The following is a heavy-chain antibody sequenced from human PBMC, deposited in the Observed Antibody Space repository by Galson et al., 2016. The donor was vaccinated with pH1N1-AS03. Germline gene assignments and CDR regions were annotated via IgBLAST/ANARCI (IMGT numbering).Heavy chain of an antibody. J-gene: IGHJ3*02. D-gene: IGHD2-21*01. V-gene: IGHV5-51*01. CDR2: IDPRDSDA. CDR1: GYDFINYW. CDR3: ARHRQSETYSEPFDI. Sequence: QSGAEVKKLGESLKISCKASGYDFINYWIGWVRQMPGKGLEWMGVIDPRDSDARYSSSFQGQVTISADKSITTAHLQWGSLKASDTGMYFCARHRQSETYSEPFDIWGQGTMVTVSS.